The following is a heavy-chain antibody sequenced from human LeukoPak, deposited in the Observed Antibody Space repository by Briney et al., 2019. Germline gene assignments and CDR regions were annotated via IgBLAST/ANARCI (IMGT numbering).Heavy chain of an antibody. CDR3: ATPDQRYCSSTSCYVYAFDI. Sequence: PSETLSLTCTVSGGSISSYYWSWIRQPPGKGLEWVGYIDYSGNTNYNPSLKSRVTISVDTSKNQFSLKLSSVTAADTAVYYCATPDQRYCSSTSCYVYAFDIWGQGTMVTVSS. CDR1: GGSISSYY. V-gene: IGHV4-59*01. J-gene: IGHJ3*02. D-gene: IGHD2-2*01. CDR2: IDYSGNT.